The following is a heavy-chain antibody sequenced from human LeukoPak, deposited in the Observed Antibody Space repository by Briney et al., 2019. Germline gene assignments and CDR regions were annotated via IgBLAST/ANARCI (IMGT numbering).Heavy chain of an antibody. CDR3: ARLAYCGGDCSYYYFDY. J-gene: IGHJ4*02. V-gene: IGHV5-51*01. CDR1: GYSFTSYW. D-gene: IGHD2-21*02. Sequence: GESLKISCKGPGYSFTSYWIGWVRQMPGKGLEWMGIIYPGDSDTRYSPSFQGQVTISADKSISTAYLQWSSLKASDTAMYYCARLAYCGGDCSYYYFDYWGQGTLVTVSS. CDR2: IYPGDSDT.